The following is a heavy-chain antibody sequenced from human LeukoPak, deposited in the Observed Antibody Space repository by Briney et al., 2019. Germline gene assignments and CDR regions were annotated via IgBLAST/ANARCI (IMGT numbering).Heavy chain of an antibody. CDR3: ARDPIDGYYFFDY. V-gene: IGHV3-33*01. J-gene: IGHJ4*02. CDR1: GFIFTNYH. Sequence: GGSLRLSCAASGFIFTNYHIHWVRQAPGKGLEWVACIWHHGNDAYYVDSVEGRFTISRDNSKNTVYLQMSSLRADDTAVYYCARDPIDGYYFFDYWGQGILVTVST. D-gene: IGHD5-24*01. CDR2: IWHHGNDA.